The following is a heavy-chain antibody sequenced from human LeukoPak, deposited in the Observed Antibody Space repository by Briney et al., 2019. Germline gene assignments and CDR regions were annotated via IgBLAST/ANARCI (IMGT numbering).Heavy chain of an antibody. D-gene: IGHD6-19*01. J-gene: IGHJ4*02. CDR2: IYYSGST. Sequence: SETLSLTCTVSGGSISSGGYYWSWIRQHPGKGLEWIGYIYYSGSTYYNPSLKSRVTISVDTPKNQFSLKLSSVTAADTDVYYCASSGWYDPFDYWGQGTLVTVSS. V-gene: IGHV4-31*03. CDR1: GGSISSGGYY. CDR3: ASSGWYDPFDY.